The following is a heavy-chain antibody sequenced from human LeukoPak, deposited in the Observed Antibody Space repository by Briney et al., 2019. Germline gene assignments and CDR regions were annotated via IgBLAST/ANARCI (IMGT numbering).Heavy chain of an antibody. Sequence: MTGGSLRLSCAASGFTFSNHAMNWVRQAPGQGLEWVSSIDGRSTDIYYADSAKGRFTISRDNAKNSLYLQMHSLRAEDTAVYYCARRGYYDSSGYDYWGQGTLVTVSS. CDR3: ARRGYYDSSGYDY. CDR1: GFTFSNHA. V-gene: IGHV3-21*01. J-gene: IGHJ4*02. CDR2: IDGRSTDI. D-gene: IGHD3-22*01.